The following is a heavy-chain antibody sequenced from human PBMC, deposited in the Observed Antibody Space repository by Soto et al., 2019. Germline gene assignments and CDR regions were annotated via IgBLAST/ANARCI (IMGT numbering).Heavy chain of an antibody. J-gene: IGHJ4*02. D-gene: IGHD3-16*01. CDR2: TYDRLRWYN. CDR3: ARELPYYVSSASYLDY. CDR1: VDRVCGYRGS. Sequence: QALSISGARPVDRVCGYRGSSNWKKQHPSRGLAWLGRTYDRLRWYNDYAVSVKSRITVTPDTYKNQFSLHLNSATPEDTAVYYCARELPYYVSSASYLDYSGQGALVTVSS. V-gene: IGHV6-1*01.